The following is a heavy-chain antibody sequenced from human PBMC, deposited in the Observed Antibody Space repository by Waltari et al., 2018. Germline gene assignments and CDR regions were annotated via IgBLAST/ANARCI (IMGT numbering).Heavy chain of an antibody. CDR2: IYYSGST. J-gene: IGHJ4*02. CDR3: ARVRESSGFDY. CDR1: GGSISSSSYY. Sequence: QLQLQESGPGLVKPSETLSLTCTVSGGSISSSSYYWGWIRQPPGKGLEWIGSIYYSGSTYYNPSLKSRVTISVDTSKNQFSLKLSSVTAADTAVYYCARVRESSGFDYWGQGTLVTVSS. V-gene: IGHV4-39*07. D-gene: IGHD6-19*01.